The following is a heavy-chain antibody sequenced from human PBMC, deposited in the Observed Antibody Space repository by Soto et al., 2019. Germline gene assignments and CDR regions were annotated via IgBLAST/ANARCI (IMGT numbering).Heavy chain of an antibody. V-gene: IGHV4-31*03. CDR2: IYYSGST. D-gene: IGHD5-18*01. CDR3: ARSGYSYGPNPRLY. CDR1: NAYTGTGAHN. J-gene: IGHJ4*02. Sequence: CSITNAYTGTGAHNSCSVRQHPGKGLEWIGYIYYSGSTYYNPSLKSRVTISVDTSKNQFSLKLSSVTAADAAVYYCARSGYSYGPNPRLYWGQGTLVTVS.